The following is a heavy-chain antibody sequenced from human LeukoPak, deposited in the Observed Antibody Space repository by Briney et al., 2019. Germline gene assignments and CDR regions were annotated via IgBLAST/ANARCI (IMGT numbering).Heavy chain of an antibody. Sequence: PGGSLRLSCAASGFTFSSYAMSWVRQAPGKGLEWVSAISGSGDDTYYADSVKGRFTISRGNSKNTLYLQMNSLRAEDTAIYYCARDVSDFWSGYSYWGQGTLVTVSS. CDR2: ISGSGDDT. D-gene: IGHD3-3*01. J-gene: IGHJ4*02. CDR3: ARDVSDFWSGYSY. V-gene: IGHV3-23*01. CDR1: GFTFSSYA.